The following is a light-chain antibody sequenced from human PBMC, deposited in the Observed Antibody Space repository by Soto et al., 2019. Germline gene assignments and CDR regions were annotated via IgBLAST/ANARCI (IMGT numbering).Light chain of an antibody. V-gene: IGKV1-16*01. CDR3: QQYESFPLT. Sequence: DIQMTQSPSSLSASVGDSVTITCRASQGINKFLAWFQQKPGTAPKSLISTASRLQSGVQSRFSGSGSGTHFTLTSNNLHPEDVATYYCQQYESFPLTFGGGTRVEIK. CDR1: QGINKF. CDR2: TAS. J-gene: IGKJ4*01.